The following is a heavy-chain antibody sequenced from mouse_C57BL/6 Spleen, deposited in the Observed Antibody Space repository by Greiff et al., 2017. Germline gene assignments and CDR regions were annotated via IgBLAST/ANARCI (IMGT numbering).Heavy chain of an antibody. J-gene: IGHJ4*01. D-gene: IGHD2-5*01. CDR2: INPNNGGT. V-gene: IGHV1-26*01. CDR3: AKGPAYYSNYDAMDY. CDR1: GYTFTDYY. Sequence: EVQLQQSGPELVKPGASVKISCKASGYTFTDYYMNWVKQSHGKSLEWIGDINPNNGGTSYNQKFKGKATLTVDKSSSTAYMELRSLTSEDSAVYYCAKGPAYYSNYDAMDYWGQGTSVTVSS.